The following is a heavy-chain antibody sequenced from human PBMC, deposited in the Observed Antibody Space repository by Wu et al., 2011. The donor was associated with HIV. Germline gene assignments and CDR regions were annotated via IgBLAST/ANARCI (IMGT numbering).Heavy chain of an antibody. CDR3: ARHYCSGGSCFDY. V-gene: IGHV1-2*02. D-gene: IGHD2-15*01. J-gene: IGHJ5*01. Sequence: QVHLVQSGAEVKKPGASVRVSCKASGYTFTDYYIHWVRQAPGQGLECMGWINPNTGGTNYAQKFQGRVTMTRDTSISTAYMDLSRLRSDDTAIYYCARHYCSGGSCFDYWGQGTLIAVSS. CDR2: INPNTGGT. CDR1: GYTFTDYY.